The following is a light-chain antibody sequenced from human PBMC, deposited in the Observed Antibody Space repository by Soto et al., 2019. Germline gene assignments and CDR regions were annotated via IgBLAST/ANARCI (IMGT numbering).Light chain of an antibody. J-gene: IGKJ1*01. CDR2: GAS. Sequence: ELVLTQSPCTLSLSPGARATLSCRASQSVSSSYLAWYQQQPGQAHRLIIYGASTRATGIPARFSGIGSGTEFTLTISSLQSEDFAVYYGQQYNNWPPWTFGQGTKVDIK. CDR3: QQYNNWPPWT. V-gene: IGKV3-15*01. CDR1: QSVSSSY.